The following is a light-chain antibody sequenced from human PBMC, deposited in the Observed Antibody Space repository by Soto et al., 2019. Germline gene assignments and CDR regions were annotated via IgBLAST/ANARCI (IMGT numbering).Light chain of an antibody. Sequence: DIQMTQSPSSLSASVGDGVTITCRASQSITNFLNWYQQKPGKAPKLLIYTTSILQSGVPSRFSGSGSGTDFTLTISSLQPEDFATYYCQQTYSTPRAFGGGTKVEI. CDR2: TTS. CDR3: QQTYSTPRA. J-gene: IGKJ4*01. CDR1: QSITNF. V-gene: IGKV1-39*01.